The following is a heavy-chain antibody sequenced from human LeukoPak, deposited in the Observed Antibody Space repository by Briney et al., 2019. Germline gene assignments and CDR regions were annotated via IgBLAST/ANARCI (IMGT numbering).Heavy chain of an antibody. J-gene: IGHJ3*02. D-gene: IGHD6-19*01. CDR3: ARDPSSGWPPLALDI. CDR1: GFTFSDYY. Sequence: GGSLRLSCAASGFTFSDYYMSWIRQAPGKGLEWVSYISSSGSTIYYADSVKGRFTISRDNAKNSLYLQMNSLRAEDTAVYYCARDPSSGWPPLALDIWGQGTMVTVSS. CDR2: ISSSGSTI. V-gene: IGHV3-11*04.